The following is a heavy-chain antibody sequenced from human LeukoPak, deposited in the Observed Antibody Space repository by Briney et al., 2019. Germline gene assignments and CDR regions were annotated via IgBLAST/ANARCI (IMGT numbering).Heavy chain of an antibody. J-gene: IGHJ4*02. V-gene: IGHV3-30*18. CDR1: GFTFSSYG. CDR3: AKDLQVTPDY. CDR2: ISYDGSNK. Sequence: PGGSLRLSCAASGFTFSSYGMHWVRQAPGKGLEWVAFISYDGSNKYYADSVRGRFTISRDNPKNTLYLQMNSLRAEDTAVYYCAKDLQVTPDYRGQGTLVTVSS. D-gene: IGHD2-21*02.